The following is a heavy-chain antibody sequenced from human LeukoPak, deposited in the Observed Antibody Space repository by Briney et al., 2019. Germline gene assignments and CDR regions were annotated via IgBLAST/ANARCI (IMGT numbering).Heavy chain of an antibody. V-gene: IGHV3-23*01. Sequence: GGSLRLSCAASGFTFSSYAMSWVRQAPGKGLEWVSAISGSGGSTYYADSVKGRFTISRDNSKNTLYLQMNSLRAEDTAVYYCAKDLDVHRTYGDYNFHYWGQGTLVTVSS. CDR3: AKDLDVHRTYGDYNFHY. CDR1: GFTFSSYA. J-gene: IGHJ4*02. CDR2: ISGSGGST. D-gene: IGHD4-17*01.